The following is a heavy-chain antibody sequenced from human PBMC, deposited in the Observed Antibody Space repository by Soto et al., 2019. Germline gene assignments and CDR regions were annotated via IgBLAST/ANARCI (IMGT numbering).Heavy chain of an antibody. CDR2: IYYSGST. V-gene: IGHV4-39*01. CDR3: ARQVDDYVWGTVDY. J-gene: IGHJ4*02. CDR1: GGSISSSSYY. Sequence: QLQLQESGPGLVKPSETLSLTCTVSGGSISSSSYYWGWIRQPPGKGLEWIGSIYYSGSTYYNPSLKSRVTISVDTSKNQFSLKLSSVTAADTAVYYCARQVDDYVWGTVDYWGQGTLVTVSS. D-gene: IGHD3-16*01.